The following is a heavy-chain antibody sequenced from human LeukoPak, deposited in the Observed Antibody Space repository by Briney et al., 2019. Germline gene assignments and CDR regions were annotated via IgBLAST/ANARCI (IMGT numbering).Heavy chain of an antibody. D-gene: IGHD3-10*01. J-gene: IGHJ6*03. Sequence: SETLSLTCTVSGGSISSYYWSWLRQPPGKGLEYIGYTHYSGSTNYNPSLKSRVTISIDTSKNQFSLKLSSVTAADTAVYYCARARITMVRGVITYYMDVWGKGTTVTISS. CDR2: THYSGST. CDR1: GGSISSYY. CDR3: ARARITMVRGVITYYMDV. V-gene: IGHV4-59*01.